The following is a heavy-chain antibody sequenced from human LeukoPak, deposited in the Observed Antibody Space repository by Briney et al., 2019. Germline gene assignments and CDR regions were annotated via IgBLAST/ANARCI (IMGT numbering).Heavy chain of an antibody. J-gene: IGHJ4*02. V-gene: IGHV1-8*01. CDR3: ARAIAVAGNGIDY. Sequence: ASVKVSCKASGYTFTSYDINWVRHATGQGLEWMGWMNPNSGNTGYAQKFQGRVTMTRNTSISTAYMELSSLRSEDTAVYYCARAIAVAGNGIDYWGQGTLVTVSS. CDR1: GYTFTSYD. CDR2: MNPNSGNT. D-gene: IGHD6-19*01.